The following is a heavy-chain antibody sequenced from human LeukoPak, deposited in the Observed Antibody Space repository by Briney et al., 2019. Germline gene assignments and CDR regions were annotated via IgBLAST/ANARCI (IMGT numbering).Heavy chain of an antibody. J-gene: IGHJ4*02. CDR2: IWYDGSNK. Sequence: AESLTLSCAASGFSFRSYCTHWVRQPPGKGLEWVGSIWYDGSNKYYADSMKGHFTISRDNSKNTLYLQMNSLRGEDTAVYYCARATQNVRDGYNGCFDYWGQGTLVTVSS. CDR3: ARATQNVRDGYNGCFDY. CDR1: GFSFRSYC. D-gene: IGHD5-24*01. V-gene: IGHV3-33*01.